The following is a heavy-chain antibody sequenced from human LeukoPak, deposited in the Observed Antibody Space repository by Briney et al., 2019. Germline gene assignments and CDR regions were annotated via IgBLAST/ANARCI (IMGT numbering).Heavy chain of an antibody. J-gene: IGHJ4*02. CDR3: ARGEWELLYYFDY. CDR1: GYTFTSYD. D-gene: IGHD1-26*01. Sequence: AASVKVSCKASGYTFTSYDINWVRQATGQGLEWMGWMNPNSGNTGYAQKFQGRVTMTRNTSISAAYMELSSLRSEDTAVYYCARGEWELLYYFDYWGQGTLVTVFS. CDR2: MNPNSGNT. V-gene: IGHV1-8*01.